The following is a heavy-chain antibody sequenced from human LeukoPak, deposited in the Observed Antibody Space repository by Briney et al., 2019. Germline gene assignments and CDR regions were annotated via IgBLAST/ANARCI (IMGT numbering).Heavy chain of an antibody. V-gene: IGHV4-34*01. CDR3: ARGLRRLGI. Sequence: PSETLSLTCAGYGGSFSGYYWSWIRQPPGKGLEWIGEINHSGSTNYNPSLKSRVTISVDTSKNQFSLKLSSVTAADTAVYYCARGLRRLGIWGQGTMVTVSS. J-gene: IGHJ3*02. D-gene: IGHD3-16*01. CDR2: INHSGST. CDR1: GGSFSGYY.